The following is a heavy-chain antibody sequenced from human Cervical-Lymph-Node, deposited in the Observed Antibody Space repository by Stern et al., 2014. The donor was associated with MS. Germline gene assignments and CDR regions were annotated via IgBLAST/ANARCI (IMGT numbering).Heavy chain of an antibody. V-gene: IGHV1-46*01. CDR1: GYTFTSYY. J-gene: IGHJ4*02. Sequence: QLVQSGAEVKKPGASVKVSCKASGYTFTSYYIQWVRQAPGQGLEWMGIINPSGGSTSYAQKCQGRVTMTRDTSTSTVYMELSSLRSEDTAVYYCARGGRYSGSYEGGFDYWGQGTLVTVSS. CDR3: ARGGRYSGSYEGGFDY. D-gene: IGHD1-26*01. CDR2: INPSGGST.